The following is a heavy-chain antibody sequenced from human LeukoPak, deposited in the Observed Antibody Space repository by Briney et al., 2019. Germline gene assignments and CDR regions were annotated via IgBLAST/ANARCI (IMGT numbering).Heavy chain of an antibody. Sequence: GGSLRLSCAASGFTFSSYGMHWVRQAPGKGLEWVAFIRYDGSNKYYADSVKGRFTISRDNSKNTLYLQMNRLRAEDTAVYYCAKSAGVAAAGIPYFDYWGQGTLVTVSS. J-gene: IGHJ4*02. CDR3: AKSAGVAAAGIPYFDY. V-gene: IGHV3-30*02. CDR1: GFTFSSYG. CDR2: IRYDGSNK. D-gene: IGHD6-13*01.